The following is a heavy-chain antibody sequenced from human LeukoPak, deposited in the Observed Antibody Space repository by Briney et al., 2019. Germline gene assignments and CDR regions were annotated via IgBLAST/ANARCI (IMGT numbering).Heavy chain of an antibody. CDR1: SGSFNNHY. CDR2: VNYSGIT. Sequence: SETLSLTCAVYSGSFNNHYWTWIRQPPEKGLEWIGEVNYSGITTYNPSPKSRVVISVDTSRSQFSLKLTSVTAADTAVYYCRCTSHRDYFDYWGQGTLVTVSS. V-gene: IGHV4-34*01. D-gene: IGHD2-2*01. CDR3: RCTSHRDYFDY. J-gene: IGHJ4*02.